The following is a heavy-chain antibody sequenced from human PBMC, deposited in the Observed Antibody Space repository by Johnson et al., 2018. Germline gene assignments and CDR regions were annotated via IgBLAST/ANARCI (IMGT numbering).Heavy chain of an antibody. CDR1: GGSFSGYY. CDR3: ARYSSSRSTHTSYYYYYMDV. J-gene: IGHJ6*03. V-gene: IGHV4-34*01. CDR2: INHSGST. Sequence: QVQLQQWGAGLLKPSETLSLTCAVYGGSFSGYYWSWIRQPPGKGLEWIGEINHSGSTNYNPSLKSRVTIPVDTSKTQFSLKLSPVPAADTAVYYCARYSSSRSTHTSYYYYYMDVWGKGTTVTVSS. D-gene: IGHD6-13*01.